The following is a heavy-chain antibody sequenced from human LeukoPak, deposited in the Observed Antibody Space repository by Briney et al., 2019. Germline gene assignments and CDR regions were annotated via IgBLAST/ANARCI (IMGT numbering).Heavy chain of an antibody. CDR1: GGSISSSSYY. V-gene: IGHV4-39*07. CDR2: INHSGST. J-gene: IGHJ3*02. CDR3: ARDRAYYYDSSGYLDAFDI. D-gene: IGHD3-22*01. Sequence: SETLSLTCTVSGGSISSSSYYWSWIRQPPGKGLEWIGEINHSGSTNYNPSLKSRVTISVDTSKNQFSLKLSSVTAADTAVYYCARDRAYYYDSSGYLDAFDIWGQGTMVTVSS.